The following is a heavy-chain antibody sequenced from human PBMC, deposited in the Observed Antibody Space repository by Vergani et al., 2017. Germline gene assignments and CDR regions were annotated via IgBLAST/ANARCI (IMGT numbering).Heavy chain of an antibody. V-gene: IGHV3-30-3*01. CDR2: ISYDGSNK. D-gene: IGHD4-17*01. J-gene: IGHJ4*02. CDR1: GFTFSSYA. CDR3: ARDRYGDYYFDY. Sequence: QVQLVESGGGVVQPGRSLRLSCAASGFTFSSYAMHWVRQAPGKGLEGGAVISYDGSNKYYADSVKGRFTISRDNSKNTLYLQMNSLRAEDTAVYYCARDRYGDYYFDYWGQGTLVTVSS.